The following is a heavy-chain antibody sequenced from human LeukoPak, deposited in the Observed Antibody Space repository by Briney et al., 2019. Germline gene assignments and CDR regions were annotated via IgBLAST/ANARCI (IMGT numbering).Heavy chain of an antibody. J-gene: IGHJ4*02. Sequence: ASVKVSCKASGYTFTSYAMNWVRQAPGRGLEWMGWVNPHSGGTNYAQKFHGRVTMTRETSITTAYMELSSLRSDDTAIYYCAREEFDYWGQGALITVSS. CDR1: GYTFTSYA. CDR3: AREEFDY. CDR2: VNPHSGGT. V-gene: IGHV1-2*02.